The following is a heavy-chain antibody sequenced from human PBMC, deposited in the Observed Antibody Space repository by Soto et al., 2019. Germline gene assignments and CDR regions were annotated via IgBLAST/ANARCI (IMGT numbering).Heavy chain of an antibody. CDR3: ARSVVAATPATSFFYGMDV. CDR1: GYSFTSYW. CDR2: IYPGDSDT. V-gene: IGHV5-51*01. J-gene: IGHJ6*02. D-gene: IGHD2-15*01. Sequence: GESLKISCKGSGYSFTSYWIGWVRQMPGKGLEWMGIIYPGDSDTRYSPSFQGQVTISADKSISTAYLQWSSLKASDTAMYYCARSVVAATPATSFFYGMDVWGQGTTVTVSS.